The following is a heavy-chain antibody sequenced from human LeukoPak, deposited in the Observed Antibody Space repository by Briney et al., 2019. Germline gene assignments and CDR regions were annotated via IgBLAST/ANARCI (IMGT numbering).Heavy chain of an antibody. CDR1: GYTFTSYA. CDR3: ARDRTPRSSWTSGDY. V-gene: IGHV1-3*01. CDR2: INAGNGNT. J-gene: IGHJ4*02. Sequence: ASVKVSCKASGYTFTSYAMHWVRQAPGQRLEWMGWINAGNGNTKYSQKFQGRVTITRDTSASTAYMELSSLRSEDTAVYYCARDRTPRSSWTSGDYWGQGTLVTVSS. D-gene: IGHD6-13*01.